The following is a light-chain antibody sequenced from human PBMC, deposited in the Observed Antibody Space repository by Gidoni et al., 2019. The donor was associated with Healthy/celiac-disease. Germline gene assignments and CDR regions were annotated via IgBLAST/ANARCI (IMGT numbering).Light chain of an antibody. Sequence: QSALNQPHSVSGATGRAVTISCTGTSTDVGGYNYCSWYQQHPGKAPQLMIYDVSKRPSGVPARFSCSNSGNTASLTISVLQAEDEADYYCCSYAGSYTPYVFGTGTKVTVL. V-gene: IGLV2-11*01. CDR3: CSYAGSYTPYV. J-gene: IGLJ1*01. CDR2: DVS. CDR1: STDVGGYNY.